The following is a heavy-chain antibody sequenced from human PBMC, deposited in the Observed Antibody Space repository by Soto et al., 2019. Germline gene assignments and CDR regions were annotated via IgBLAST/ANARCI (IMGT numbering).Heavy chain of an antibody. D-gene: IGHD3-10*02. CDR3: ARGEDVFFYYGLDV. V-gene: IGHV4-59*01. J-gene: IGHJ6*02. CDR2: IYDTGISGYTPST. Sequence: NPSETLSLTCTVSGGSITSSYWSWIRRPPGKGLEWIAYIYDTGISGYTPSTSYNPSLKSRVTMSVDTSKSQFSLKLTSVTAADTAVYYCARGEDVFFYYGLDVWGQGITVTVSS. CDR1: GGSITSSY.